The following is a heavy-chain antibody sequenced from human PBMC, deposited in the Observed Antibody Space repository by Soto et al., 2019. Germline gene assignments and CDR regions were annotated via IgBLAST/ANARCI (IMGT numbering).Heavy chain of an antibody. CDR1: GFTFSTHA. CDR2: ISSGGTTT. Sequence: HPGGSLRLSCAASGFTFSTHAMSWVRQAPGEGLEWVSSISSGGTTTFYAASVEGRFTISRDKSKNTLYLQMNSLRADDTAVYYCAREGGSIGGWFGRKFDSWGQGTQVTVSS. J-gene: IGHJ4*02. CDR3: AREGGSIGGWFGRKFDS. D-gene: IGHD6-19*01. V-gene: IGHV3-23*01.